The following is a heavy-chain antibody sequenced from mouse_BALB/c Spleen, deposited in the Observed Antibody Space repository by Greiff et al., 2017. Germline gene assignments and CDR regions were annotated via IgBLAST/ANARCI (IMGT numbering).Heavy chain of an antibody. CDR3: TRGDGNYVLAWFAY. CDR2: IYPGNSDT. J-gene: IGHJ3*01. D-gene: IGHD2-1*01. Sequence: VQLQQSGTVLARPGASVKMSCKASGYSFTSYWMHWVKQRPGQGLEWIGAIYPGNSDTSYNQKFKGKAKLTAVTSASTAYMELSSLTNEDSAVYYCTRGDGNYVLAWFAYWGQGTLVTVSA. CDR1: GYSFTSYW. V-gene: IGHV1-5*01.